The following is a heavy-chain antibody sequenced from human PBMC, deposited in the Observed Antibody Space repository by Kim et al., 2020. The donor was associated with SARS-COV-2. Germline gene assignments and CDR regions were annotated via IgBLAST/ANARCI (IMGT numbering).Heavy chain of an antibody. V-gene: IGHV4-59*09. Sequence: YNPSLKSRVTISVDTSKNQFSRKLSSVTAADTAVYYCARGSVGATTPCDYWGQGTLVTVSS. CDR3: ARGSVGATTPCDY. D-gene: IGHD1-26*01. J-gene: IGHJ4*02.